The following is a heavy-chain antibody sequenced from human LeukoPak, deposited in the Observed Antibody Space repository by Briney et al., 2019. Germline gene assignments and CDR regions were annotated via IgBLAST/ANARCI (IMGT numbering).Heavy chain of an antibody. CDR2: IGTSGNTI. CDR1: GFTFSGYI. D-gene: IGHD6-19*01. V-gene: IGHV3-48*04. Sequence: GGSLRLSCAASGFTFSGYIMIWVGQAPGKGLEWVSFIGTSGNTIYYADSVKGRLTVSRDNAKNSLYLQIKSLRAEDTAVYYCARDQWLDYWGQGTLVTVSS. J-gene: IGHJ4*02. CDR3: ARDQWLDY.